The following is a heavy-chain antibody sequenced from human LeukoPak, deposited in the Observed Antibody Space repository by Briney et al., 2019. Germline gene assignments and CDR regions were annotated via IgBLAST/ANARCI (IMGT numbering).Heavy chain of an antibody. J-gene: IGHJ4*02. Sequence: GGSLRPSCAASGFTFSSYAMSWVRQAPGKGLEWVSAISGSGGSTYYADSVKGGFTISRDNSKNTLYLQMNSLRAEDTAVYYCAKMEGATFPLFDYWGQGTLVTVSS. CDR1: GFTFSSYA. D-gene: IGHD1-26*01. CDR2: ISGSGGST. CDR3: AKMEGATFPLFDY. V-gene: IGHV3-23*01.